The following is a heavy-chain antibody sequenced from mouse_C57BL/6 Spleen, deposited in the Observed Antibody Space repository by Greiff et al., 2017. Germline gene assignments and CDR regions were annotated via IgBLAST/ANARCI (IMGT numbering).Heavy chain of an antibody. CDR1: GYTFTSYW. Sequence: QVQLQQPGAELVKPGASVKLSCKASGYTFTSYWMHWVKQRPGQGLEWIGMIHPNSGSTNYNEKFKSKATVTVDKSSSTAYMHISSLTSEDSAVYYCHYYGSTWYFDVWGTGTTVTVSS. J-gene: IGHJ1*03. V-gene: IGHV1-64*01. CDR3: HYYGSTWYFDV. D-gene: IGHD1-1*01. CDR2: IHPNSGST.